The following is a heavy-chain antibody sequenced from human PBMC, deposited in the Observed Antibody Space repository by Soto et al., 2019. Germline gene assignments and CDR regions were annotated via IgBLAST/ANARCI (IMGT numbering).Heavy chain of an antibody. V-gene: IGHV4-59*08. CDR3: ARVVGAAAGIVDY. CDR2: IYYSGST. J-gene: IGHJ4*02. D-gene: IGHD6-13*01. CDR1: GGSISSYY. Sequence: SETLSLTCTVSGGSISSYYWSWIRQPPGKGLEWIGYIYYSGSTNYNPSLKSRVTISVDTSKNQFSLKLSSVTAADTAVYYCARVVGAAAGIVDYWGQGTLVTVSS.